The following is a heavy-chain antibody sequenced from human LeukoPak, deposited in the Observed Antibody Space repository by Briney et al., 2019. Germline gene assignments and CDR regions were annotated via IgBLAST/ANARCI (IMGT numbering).Heavy chain of an antibody. CDR2: IIPIFGTA. Sequence: GASVKVSCKASGGTFSSYAISWVRQAPGQGLEWMGGIIPIFGTANYAQKFQGRVTITADESTSTAYMELSSLRSEDTAVYYCARSEDIAAALGHFDYWGQGTLVTVSS. CDR3: ARSEDIAAALGHFDY. D-gene: IGHD6-13*01. CDR1: GGTFSSYA. J-gene: IGHJ4*02. V-gene: IGHV1-69*13.